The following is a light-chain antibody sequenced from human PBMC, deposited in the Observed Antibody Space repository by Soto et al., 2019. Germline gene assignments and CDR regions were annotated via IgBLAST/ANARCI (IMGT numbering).Light chain of an antibody. Sequence: EIQMSQSPPSLSASVGDRVTITCRTSQNINNCLNWYQQRPGKAPKLLIYGASSLQSGVPLRFSGSGSGTDFTLTISSLQPEDSATYYCQESYSPFWGTCSQGSKVDIK. CDR3: QESYSPFWGT. J-gene: IGKJ1*01. CDR1: QNINNC. V-gene: IGKV1-39*01. CDR2: GAS.